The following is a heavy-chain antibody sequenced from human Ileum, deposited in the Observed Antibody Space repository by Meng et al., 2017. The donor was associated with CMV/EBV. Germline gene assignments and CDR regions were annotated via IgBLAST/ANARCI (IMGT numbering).Heavy chain of an antibody. V-gene: IGHV3-21*01. D-gene: IGHD2-2*01. CDR2: ISSSSRYI. Sequence: FSSYSMNWVRQAPGKGLEWVSSISSSSRYIYYADSVKGQFTISRDNAKNSLYLQMNSLRAEDTAVYYCARDEKDIVVVPAAYYFDYWGQGTLVTVSS. CDR3: ARDEKDIVVVPAAYYFDY. J-gene: IGHJ4*02. CDR1: FSSYS.